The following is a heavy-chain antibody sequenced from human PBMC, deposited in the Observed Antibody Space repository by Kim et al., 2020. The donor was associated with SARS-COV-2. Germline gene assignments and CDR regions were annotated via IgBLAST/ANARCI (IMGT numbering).Heavy chain of an antibody. J-gene: IGHJ1*01. V-gene: IGHV4-31*02. Sequence: KSRVTISVDTSKNQFSLKLSSVTAADTAVYYCASHYYGSGSYYQTEYFQHWGQGTLVTVSS. D-gene: IGHD3-10*01. CDR3: ASHYYGSGSYYQTEYFQH.